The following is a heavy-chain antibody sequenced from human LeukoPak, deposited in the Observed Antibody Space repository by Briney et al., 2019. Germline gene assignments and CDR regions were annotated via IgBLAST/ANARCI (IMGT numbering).Heavy chain of an antibody. V-gene: IGHV1-46*01. J-gene: IGHJ5*01. CDR2: INPSGGST. CDR3: ARERSIAARHFVS. D-gene: IGHD6-6*01. CDR1: GYTFTDSY. Sequence: ASVKVSCKASGYTFTDSYAHWVRQAPEQGLEWMGIINPSGGSTTYAQKFQGRVTMTRDTSTSTVYMDLSSLRSEDTAVYYCARERSIAARHFVSWGQGTLVTVSS.